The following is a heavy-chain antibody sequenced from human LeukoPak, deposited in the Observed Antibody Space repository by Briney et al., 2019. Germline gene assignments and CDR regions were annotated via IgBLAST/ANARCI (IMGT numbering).Heavy chain of an antibody. CDR3: ARSSGNSGSYYWFDY. V-gene: IGHV3-64*01. Sequence: GGSLRLSCAASGFTFSSYAMHWVRQAPGKGLEYVSAISSNGGSTYYANSVKGRFTISRDNSKNTLYLQMGSLRAEDMAVYYCARSSGNSGSYYWFDYRGQGTLVTVSS. CDR1: GFTFSSYA. J-gene: IGHJ4*02. CDR2: ISSNGGST. D-gene: IGHD1-26*01.